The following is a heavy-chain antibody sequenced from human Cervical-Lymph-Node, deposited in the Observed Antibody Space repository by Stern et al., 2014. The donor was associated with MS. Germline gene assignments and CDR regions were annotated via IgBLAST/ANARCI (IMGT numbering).Heavy chain of an antibody. CDR1: GYSFTDYY. D-gene: IGHD4-11*01. CDR3: ARDLADYRYYFDS. CDR2: INPATGAT. Sequence: VQLVESGTDVKKPGASAKVSCEASGYSFTDYYIHWVRQAPGQGLERMGWINPATGATTYAQNFEGRVTMTRDTSITTAYMELSRLSSDDTAVYYCARDLADYRYYFDSWGPGTLVTVSS. J-gene: IGHJ4*02. V-gene: IGHV1-2*02.